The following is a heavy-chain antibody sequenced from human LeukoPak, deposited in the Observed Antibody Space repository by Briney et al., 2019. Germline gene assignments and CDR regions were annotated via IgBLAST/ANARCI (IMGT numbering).Heavy chain of an antibody. V-gene: IGHV4-39*07. D-gene: IGHD3-22*01. CDR1: GGSISSSSYY. CDR3: ARGEGDYDSSGYQFARGYGMDV. J-gene: IGHJ6*02. CDR2: IYYSGST. Sequence: SETLSLTCTVSGGSISSSSYYWGWIRQPPGKGLEWIGSIYYSGSTYYNPSLKSRVTISVDTSKNQFSLKLSSVTAADTAVYYCARGEGDYDSSGYQFARGYGMDVWGQGTTVTVSS.